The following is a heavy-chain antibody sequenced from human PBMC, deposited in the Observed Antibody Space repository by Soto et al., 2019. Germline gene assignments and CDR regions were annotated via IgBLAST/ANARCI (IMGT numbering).Heavy chain of an antibody. CDR1: GFSLSTSGVG. CDR2: IYWDDDK. D-gene: IGHD4-17*01. Sequence: QITLKESGPPLVKPTQTLTLTCTFSGFSLSTSGVGVGWIRQPPGKALEWLALIYWDDDKRYSPSLKSRLTNTKDTSKNQGVLTLTHLYPVDTATYYFAHSFYGDYEGNWFDPWGQGTLVTVSS. CDR3: AHSFYGDYEGNWFDP. V-gene: IGHV2-5*02. J-gene: IGHJ5*02.